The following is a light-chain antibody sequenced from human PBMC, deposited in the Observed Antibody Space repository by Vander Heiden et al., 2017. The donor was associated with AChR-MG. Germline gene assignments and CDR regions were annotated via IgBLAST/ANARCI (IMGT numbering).Light chain of an antibody. CDR1: QSVSRY. V-gene: IGKV3-11*01. Sequence: EIVLTQSPPTLPLSPGERSTLSCRASQSVSRYLAWYQQKPGQAPRLLIYDASNRATGIPARCSGSGSGTDFTLTISRLEPEDVAVYCRQQRSNWPTFGPGTKVDIK. CDR2: DAS. CDR3: QQRSNWPT. J-gene: IGKJ3*01.